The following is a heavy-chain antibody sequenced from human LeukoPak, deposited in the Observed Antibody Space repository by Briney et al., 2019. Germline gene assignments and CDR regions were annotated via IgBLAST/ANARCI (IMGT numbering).Heavy chain of an antibody. J-gene: IGHJ4*02. Sequence: GGSLRLSCAASGFTFSRYAMSWVRLAPGEGLQWVSTITGSGGSTYYADSVKGRFTISRDNSKDTLYLQMNSLRAEDTAVYYCAKIGLYDSSDYWGQGTLVTVSS. D-gene: IGHD3-22*01. CDR1: GFTFSRYA. CDR2: ITGSGGST. CDR3: AKIGLYDSSDY. V-gene: IGHV3-23*01.